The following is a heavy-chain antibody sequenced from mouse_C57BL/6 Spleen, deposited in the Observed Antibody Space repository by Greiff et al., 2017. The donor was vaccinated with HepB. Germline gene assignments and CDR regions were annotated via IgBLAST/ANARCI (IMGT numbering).Heavy chain of an antibody. Sequence: EVKLMESGPGLVKPSQSLSLTCSVTGYSITSGYYWNWIRQFPGNKLEWMGYISYDGSNNYNPSLKNRISITRDPSKNQFFLKLNSVTTEDTATYYCARDEEITTVVTRSYWYFDVWGTGTTVTVSS. J-gene: IGHJ1*03. CDR3: ARDEEITTVVTRSYWYFDV. CDR2: ISYDGSN. D-gene: IGHD1-1*01. V-gene: IGHV3-6*01. CDR1: GYSITSGYY.